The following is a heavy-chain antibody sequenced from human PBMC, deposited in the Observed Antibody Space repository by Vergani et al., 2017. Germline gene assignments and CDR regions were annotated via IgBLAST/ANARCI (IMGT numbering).Heavy chain of an antibody. CDR2: IKQDGSEK. CDR1: GFTFSSYW. D-gene: IGHD3-22*01. CDR3: SRNPYDSSGYYLPTFDY. V-gene: IGHV3-7*03. J-gene: IGHJ4*02. Sequence: EVQLVESGGGLVQPGGSLRLSCAASGFTFSSYWMSWVRQAPRKGLEWVANIKQDGSEKYYVDSVKGRFTISRDNAKNSLYLQMNSLRAEDTAVYYYSRNPYDSSGYYLPTFDYWGQGTLVTVSS.